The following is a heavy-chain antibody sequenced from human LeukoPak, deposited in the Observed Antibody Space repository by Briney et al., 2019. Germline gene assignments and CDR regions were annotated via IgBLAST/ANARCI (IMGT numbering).Heavy chain of an antibody. V-gene: IGHV4-34*01. D-gene: IGHD2-2*01. CDR2: INHSGST. Sequence: PSETLSLTCAVYGGSFSGYYWSWIRQPPGKGLEWIGEINHSGSTNYNPSLKSRVTISVDTSKNQFSLKLSSVTAADTAVYYCVGHLVVVPAAIMEWFDPWGRGTLVTVSS. CDR3: VGHLVVVPAAIMEWFDP. CDR1: GGSFSGYY. J-gene: IGHJ5*02.